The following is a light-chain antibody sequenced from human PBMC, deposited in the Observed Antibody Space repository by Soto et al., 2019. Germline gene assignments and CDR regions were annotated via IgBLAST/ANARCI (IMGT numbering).Light chain of an antibody. CDR1: QSISSW. CDR2: RAS. V-gene: IGKV1-5*03. CDR3: QQYSTYSNT. Sequence: DIQMTQSPSTLSASVGDRVTITCRASQSISSWLAWYQQKPGRAPKLLIQRASSLESGVPSRFSGSESGTEFTLTISSLQPDASASFYCQQYSTYSNTFGQGTNVDIK. J-gene: IGKJ1*01.